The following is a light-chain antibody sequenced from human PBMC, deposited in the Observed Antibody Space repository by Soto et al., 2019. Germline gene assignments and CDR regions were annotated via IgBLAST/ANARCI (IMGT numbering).Light chain of an antibody. V-gene: IGLV2-23*01. CDR1: SSDVGGSKL. Sequence: QSALTQPASVSGSPGQSITISCTGTSSDVGGSKLVSWYQHHPGKAPKLIIYEDTKRPSGVSTRFSASKSGNTASLTISGLQAEDEADYYCCSYASSATWVFGGGTQLTVL. CDR2: EDT. J-gene: IGLJ3*02. CDR3: CSYASSATWV.